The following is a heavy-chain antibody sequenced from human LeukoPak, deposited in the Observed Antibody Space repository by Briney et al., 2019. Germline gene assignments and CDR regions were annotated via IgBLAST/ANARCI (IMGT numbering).Heavy chain of an antibody. Sequence: ASVKVSCKASGYTFTSSYMHWVRQAPGQGLEWMGIINPSGGSTSYAQKFQGRVTMTRDTSTSTVYMELSSLRSEDTAVYYCARDVAPALRIMITFGGGFDYWGQGTLVTVSS. V-gene: IGHV1-46*01. CDR2: INPSGGST. J-gene: IGHJ4*02. D-gene: IGHD3-16*01. CDR3: ARDVAPALRIMITFGGGFDY. CDR1: GYTFTSSY.